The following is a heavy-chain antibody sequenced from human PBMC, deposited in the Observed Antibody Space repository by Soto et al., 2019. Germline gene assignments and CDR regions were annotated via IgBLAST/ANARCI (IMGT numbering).Heavy chain of an antibody. Sequence: EMQLDESGGGLVQPGGSRRLSCEASGFSFTNHWMSWVRQAPGKGLEWLANIKQDGGETYYLESVKGRFSISRDNAKDSVYLQMSGLRAEDTAVYYCARHGFHRDALDLWGQGTLVTVSS. CDR2: IKQDGGET. J-gene: IGHJ3*01. D-gene: IGHD2-2*03. CDR3: ARHGFHRDALDL. V-gene: IGHV3-7*03. CDR1: GFSFTNHW.